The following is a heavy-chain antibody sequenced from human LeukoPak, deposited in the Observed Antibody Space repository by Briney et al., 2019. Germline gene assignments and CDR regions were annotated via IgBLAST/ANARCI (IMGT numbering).Heavy chain of an antibody. V-gene: IGHV1-2*02. D-gene: IGHD5-18*01. CDR1: GYAITSHY. J-gene: IGHJ4*02. CDR2: INPSSGGT. CDR3: AGRPDTAMVPIFDY. Sequence: ASVKVSCKASGYAITSHYMHWMRQAPGQGLEWMGWINPSSGGTNYAQKFQGRVTMTGDTSISTVYMELSRLSSDDTAVYFCAGRPDTAMVPIFDYWGQGTLVTISS.